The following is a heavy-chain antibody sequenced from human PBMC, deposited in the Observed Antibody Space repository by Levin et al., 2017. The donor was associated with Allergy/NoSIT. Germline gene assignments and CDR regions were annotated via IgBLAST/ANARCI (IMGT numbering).Heavy chain of an antibody. V-gene: IGHV4-59*01. Sequence: PSETLSLTCTVSGGSISSYYWSWIRQPPGKGLEWIGYIYYSGSTNYNPSLKSRVTISVDTSKNQFSLKLSSVTAADTAVYYCAREGCSGGSCYSNHAFDIWGQGTMVTVSS. CDR1: GGSISSYY. CDR2: IYYSGST. CDR3: AREGCSGGSCYSNHAFDI. D-gene: IGHD2-15*01. J-gene: IGHJ3*02.